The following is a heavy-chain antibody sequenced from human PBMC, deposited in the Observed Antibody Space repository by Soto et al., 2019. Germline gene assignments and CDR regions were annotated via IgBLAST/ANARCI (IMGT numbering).Heavy chain of an antibody. J-gene: IGHJ4*02. Sequence: EVQLVESGGGLVQPGGSLRLSCAASGFTFSTYWMTWVRQAPGKGLEWVANIKQDGSEKYYVDSVKGRFAISRDNDKDALYLQMNSLRVGDTALYYCARQRGPRRYDFWSAESSYLDYWGQGTLVTVSS. CDR2: IKQDGSEK. D-gene: IGHD3-3*01. CDR3: ARQRGPRRYDFWSAESSYLDY. CDR1: GFTFSTYW. V-gene: IGHV3-7*03.